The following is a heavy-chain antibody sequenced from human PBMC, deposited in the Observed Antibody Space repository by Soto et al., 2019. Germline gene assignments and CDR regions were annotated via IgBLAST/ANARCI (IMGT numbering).Heavy chain of an antibody. CDR3: ARANGEPYSSSFDYFDY. D-gene: IGHD6-13*01. V-gene: IGHV1-46*03. CDR1: GYTFTSYY. CDR2: INPSGGST. Sequence: ASVKVSCKASGYTFTSYYMHWVRQAPGQGLEWMGIINPSGGSTSYAQKFQGRVTMTRDTSTSTVYMELSSLRSEDTAVYYCARANGEPYSSSFDYFDYWGQGTLVTVSS. J-gene: IGHJ4*02.